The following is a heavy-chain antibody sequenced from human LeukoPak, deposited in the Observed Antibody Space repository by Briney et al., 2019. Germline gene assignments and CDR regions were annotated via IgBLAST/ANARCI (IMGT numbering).Heavy chain of an antibody. Sequence: PGGSLRLSCAASGNYWMHWVRQAPGKGLVWVSHINSDGSWTSYADSVKGRFTISRDNAKNSLYLQMNSLRAEDTAVYYCARDVLRFLGAHGMDVWGQGTTVTVSS. V-gene: IGHV3-74*01. D-gene: IGHD3-3*01. CDR3: ARDVLRFLGAHGMDV. CDR2: INSDGSWT. CDR1: GNYW. J-gene: IGHJ6*02.